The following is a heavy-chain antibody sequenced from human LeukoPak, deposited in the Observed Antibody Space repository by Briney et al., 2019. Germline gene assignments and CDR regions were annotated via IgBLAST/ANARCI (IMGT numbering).Heavy chain of an antibody. CDR1: GFTFSNYA. J-gene: IGHJ4*02. Sequence: GGCLRLSCAASGFTFSNYAMNWVRQAPGKGLEWISGISGGGASRDYADSVKGRFTISRDNSKNTVLLQMDSLRAEDTAIYYCTKRSGVYSDNSGFFDYWGQGSLVTVSS. V-gene: IGHV3-23*01. CDR2: ISGGGASR. D-gene: IGHD1-26*01. CDR3: TKRSGVYSDNSGFFDY.